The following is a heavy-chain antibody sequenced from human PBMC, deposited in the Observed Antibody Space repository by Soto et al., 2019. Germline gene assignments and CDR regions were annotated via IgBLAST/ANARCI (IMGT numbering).Heavy chain of an antibody. CDR2: IGTSDTSM. V-gene: IGHV3-21*04. Sequence: GGSLRLSCATSGYSFSSHNIYWFRQAPGKGLEWVSSIGTSDTSMYYAESVKGRFTISRDNSKNTMYLQMNSLRVDDTAIYYCAKDQYSGSPGKPDYWGQGTLVTVSS. CDR3: AKDQYSGSPGKPDY. CDR1: GYSFSSHN. D-gene: IGHD1-26*01. J-gene: IGHJ4*02.